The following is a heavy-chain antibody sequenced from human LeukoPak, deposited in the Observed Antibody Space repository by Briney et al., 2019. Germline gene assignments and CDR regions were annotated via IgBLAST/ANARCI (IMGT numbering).Heavy chain of an antibody. Sequence: GASVKVSCKASGYTFTGYYMHWVRQAPGQGLECMGWISANTGDTNYAQKLQGRVTMTTDTSTSTAYMELRSLRSDDTAVYYCARRAKYRSGWYYFDYWGQGTLVTVSS. V-gene: IGHV1-18*04. CDR1: GYTFTGYY. CDR2: ISANTGDT. J-gene: IGHJ4*02. CDR3: ARRAKYRSGWYYFDY. D-gene: IGHD6-19*01.